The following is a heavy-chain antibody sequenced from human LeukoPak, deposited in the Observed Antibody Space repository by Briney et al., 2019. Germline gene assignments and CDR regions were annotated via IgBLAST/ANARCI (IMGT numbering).Heavy chain of an antibody. Sequence: ASVKVSCKASGYTFTGYYMHWVRQAPGQGLEWMGWINPNSGGTNYAQKFQGRVTMTRDTSISTAYMELSRLRFDDTAVYYCARGKTPIVVVLPPDYWGQGTLVTVSS. CDR1: GYTFTGYY. V-gene: IGHV1-2*02. CDR2: INPNSGGT. J-gene: IGHJ4*02. CDR3: ARGKTPIVVVLPPDY. D-gene: IGHD3-22*01.